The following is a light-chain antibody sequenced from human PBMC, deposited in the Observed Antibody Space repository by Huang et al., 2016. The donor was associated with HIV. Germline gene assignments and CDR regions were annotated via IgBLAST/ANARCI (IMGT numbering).Light chain of an antibody. Sequence: EIVLTQSPDTLSLSPGERATLSCRASHSVSSNFLAWYQQKPGQSPRLLIYGASRRATSIPDRFSGSRSGTDFTLTITRLEPEDFAVYYCQQYGGSPLFTFGPGTKVDIK. CDR3: QQYGGSPLFT. V-gene: IGKV3-20*01. CDR2: GAS. CDR1: HSVSSNF. J-gene: IGKJ3*01.